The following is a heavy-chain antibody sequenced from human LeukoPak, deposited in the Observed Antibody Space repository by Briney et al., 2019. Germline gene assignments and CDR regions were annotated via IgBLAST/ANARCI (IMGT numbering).Heavy chain of an antibody. CDR2: ISSDGSVT. CDR3: VRGSLRLPRSTPDY. V-gene: IGHV3-74*03. CDR1: GFTLSSDW. J-gene: IGHJ4*02. D-gene: IGHD2-21*02. Sequence: GGSLRLSCVVSGFTLSSDWMSWVRQAPGKGLVWVSYISSDGSVTKYADSVKGRFTISRDNAVNTLYLQMNSLRVEDTAVYYCVRGSLRLPRSTPDYWGQGTLVTVSS.